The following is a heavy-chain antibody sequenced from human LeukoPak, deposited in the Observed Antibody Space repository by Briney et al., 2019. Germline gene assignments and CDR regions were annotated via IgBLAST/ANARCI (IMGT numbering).Heavy chain of an antibody. J-gene: IGHJ4*02. Sequence: GASVKVSCKASGYTFISYYMHWVRQAPGQGLEWMGIINPSGGSTSYAQKFQGRVTMTRDTSTSTVYMELSSLRSEDTAVYYCARVGIGDFWSGSHFDYWGQGTLVTVSS. CDR1: GYTFISYY. CDR3: ARVGIGDFWSGSHFDY. V-gene: IGHV1-46*01. CDR2: INPSGGST. D-gene: IGHD3-3*01.